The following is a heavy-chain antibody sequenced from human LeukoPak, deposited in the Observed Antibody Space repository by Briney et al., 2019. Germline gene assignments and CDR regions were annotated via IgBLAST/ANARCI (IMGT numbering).Heavy chain of an antibody. D-gene: IGHD3-22*01. Sequence: ETGGSLRLSCAASGFTVSSNYMSWVRQAPGKGLEWVSVISGSGGSTYYADSVKGRFTISRDNSKNTLYLQMNSLRAEDTAVYYCAKDGYYDSSGYYYYAFDIWGQGTMVTVSS. J-gene: IGHJ3*02. V-gene: IGHV3-23*01. CDR1: GFTVSSNY. CDR3: AKDGYYDSSGYYYYAFDI. CDR2: ISGSGGST.